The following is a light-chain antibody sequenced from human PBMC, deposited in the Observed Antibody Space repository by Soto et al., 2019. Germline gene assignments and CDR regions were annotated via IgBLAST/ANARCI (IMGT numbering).Light chain of an antibody. CDR2: SAF. V-gene: IGKV3-20*01. CDR3: QHFGSSPLT. Sequence: EILLTQSPGTLSLSPGERGTLSCRASQSVSSNYLAWYQQKPGQAPRLRIYSAFSRTTGIPDRFSGSGSGTDFALTISRLEPEDFAAYYCQHFGSSPLTFGQGTKVEIK. J-gene: IGKJ1*01. CDR1: QSVSSNY.